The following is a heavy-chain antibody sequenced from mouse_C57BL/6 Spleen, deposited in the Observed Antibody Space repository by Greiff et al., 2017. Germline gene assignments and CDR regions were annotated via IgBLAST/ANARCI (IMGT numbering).Heavy chain of an antibody. J-gene: IGHJ2*01. Sequence: QVQLQQPGAELVKPGASVKMSCKASGYTFTSYWITGVKQRPGQGLEWIGDIYPGSGSTNYNEKFKSKATLTVDTSSSTAYMQLSSLTSEDSAVYYCAKLGRGEGIFDYWGQGTTLTVSS. CDR3: AKLGRGEGIFDY. D-gene: IGHD4-1*01. CDR1: GYTFTSYW. V-gene: IGHV1-55*01. CDR2: IYPGSGST.